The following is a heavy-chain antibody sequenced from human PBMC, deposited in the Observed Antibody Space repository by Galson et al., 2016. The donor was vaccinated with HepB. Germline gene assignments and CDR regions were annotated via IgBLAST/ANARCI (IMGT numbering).Heavy chain of an antibody. Sequence: TLSLTCAVYGGSFSGYYWTWIRQPPGKGLEWTGYIYYTGSTYYSSLLKSRLAISIDTSKNQFSLKLNSVTAADTAIYYCARTSVRSGWIDPWGQGILVTVSS. J-gene: IGHJ5*02. V-gene: IGHV4-34*09. CDR3: ARTSVRSGWIDP. CDR2: IYYTGST. CDR1: GGSFSGYY. D-gene: IGHD3-9*01.